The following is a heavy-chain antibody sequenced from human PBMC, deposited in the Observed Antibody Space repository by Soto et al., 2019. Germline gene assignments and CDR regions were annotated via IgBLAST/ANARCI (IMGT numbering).Heavy chain of an antibody. CDR3: SKDRSRASSATCIYGMDV. Sequence: QVQLVESGGGVVQPGRSLRLSCAVAGFTFTSHGMHWVREAQGEGLEWVAGISYDGSKKNYAAIVKSRFTISRDNSKNTMTLEMTSLRAEDTAVYYCSKDRSRASSATCIYGMDVWGQGTTVTVSS. V-gene: IGHV3-30*18. CDR1: GFTFTSHG. J-gene: IGHJ6*02. D-gene: IGHD6-19*01. CDR2: ISYDGSKK.